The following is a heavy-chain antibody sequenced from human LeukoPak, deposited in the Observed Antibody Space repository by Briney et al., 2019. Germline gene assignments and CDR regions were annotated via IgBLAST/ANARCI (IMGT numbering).Heavy chain of an antibody. CDR3: ARALPWFGEGTTPFGYFDY. D-gene: IGHD3-10*01. V-gene: IGHV3-7*01. J-gene: IGHJ4*02. CDR1: GFTVSSDD. CDR2: INPDGREK. Sequence: GGSLRLSCAASGFTVSSDDMSWVRQAPGKGLEWVADINPDGREKYYADSVKGRFTISRDNAKNSLYLQMNSLIAEDTTVYYFARALPWFGEGTTPFGYFDYWGQGTLVTVSS.